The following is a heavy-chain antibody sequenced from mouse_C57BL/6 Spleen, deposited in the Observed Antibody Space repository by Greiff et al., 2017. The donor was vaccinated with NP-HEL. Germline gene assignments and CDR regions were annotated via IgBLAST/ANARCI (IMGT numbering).Heavy chain of an antibody. CDR3: ARKLGGDYFDY. Sequence: QVQLQQPGAELVKPGASVKLSCKASGYTFTSYWMHWVKQRPGQGLEWIGMIHPNSGSTNYNEKFKSKATLTVDKSSSTAYMQLSSLTSEDSAVYYCARKLGGDYFDYWGQGTTLTVSS. J-gene: IGHJ2*01. CDR2: IHPNSGST. V-gene: IGHV1-64*01. CDR1: GYTFTSYW. D-gene: IGHD4-1*01.